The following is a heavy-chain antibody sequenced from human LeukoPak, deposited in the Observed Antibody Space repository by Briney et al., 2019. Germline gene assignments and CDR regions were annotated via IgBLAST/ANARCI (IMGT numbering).Heavy chain of an antibody. D-gene: IGHD3-16*01. Sequence: GGSLRLSCAASGFTFDDYAMYWVRQAPGKGLEWVSLISWDGGSTYYADSVKGRFTISRDNSKNSLYLQMNSLRAEDTALYYCAKGGLYYYYYMDVWGKGTTVTVSS. J-gene: IGHJ6*03. CDR1: GFTFDDYA. CDR2: ISWDGGST. V-gene: IGHV3-43D*04. CDR3: AKGGLYYYYYMDV.